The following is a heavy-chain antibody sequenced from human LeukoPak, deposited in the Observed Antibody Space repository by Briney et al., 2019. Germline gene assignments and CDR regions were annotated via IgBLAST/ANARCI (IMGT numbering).Heavy chain of an antibody. J-gene: IGHJ4*02. CDR1: GFTFSDYY. CDR2: ISHTATTI. Sequence: GGSLRLSCEVSGFTFSDYYMSWVRQAPGKGLEWVSYISHTATTIYYADSVKGRFTISRDNAKKSLYLQIHSLRAEDTAVYYCASLFHDLLTFGNWGPGTLVTVSS. D-gene: IGHD3-9*01. V-gene: IGHV3-11*01. CDR3: ASLFHDLLTFGN.